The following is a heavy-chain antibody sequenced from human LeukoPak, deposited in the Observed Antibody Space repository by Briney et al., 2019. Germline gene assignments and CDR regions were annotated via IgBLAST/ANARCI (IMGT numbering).Heavy chain of an antibody. V-gene: IGHV3-30-3*01. CDR2: ITSDGSKK. D-gene: IGHD3-10*01. CDR1: GFTFSTYA. J-gene: IGHJ3*02. Sequence: PGRSLRLSCAASGFTFSTYALHWIRQAPGKGLEWVAAITSDGSKKYYADSVKGRFTISGDNSKNTLYLQMNSLRADDTAVYFCARTSLHYFGSRSSSLDVFDIWGQGTMVTVSS. CDR3: ARTSLHYFGSRSSSLDVFDI.